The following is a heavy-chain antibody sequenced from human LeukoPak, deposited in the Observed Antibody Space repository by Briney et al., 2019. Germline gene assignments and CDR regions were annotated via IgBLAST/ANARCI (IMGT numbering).Heavy chain of an antibody. Sequence: GGSLRLSCAASGFTFSSYGMHWVRQAPGKGLEWVAVISYDGSNKYYADSVKGRFTISRDNSKNTLYLQMNSLRAEDTAVYYCAREAVVVVAATPYFDYWGQGTLVTVSS. J-gene: IGHJ4*02. V-gene: IGHV3-30*03. D-gene: IGHD2-15*01. CDR2: ISYDGSNK. CDR3: AREAVVVVAATPYFDY. CDR1: GFTFSSYG.